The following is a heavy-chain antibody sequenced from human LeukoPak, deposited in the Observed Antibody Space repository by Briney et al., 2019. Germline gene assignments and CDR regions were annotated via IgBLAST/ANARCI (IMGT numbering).Heavy chain of an antibody. D-gene: IGHD3-10*01. CDR3: VNLDRWFLFRGVVTTT. CDR1: GFTFSSYA. J-gene: IGHJ5*02. CDR2: ISGSGGST. V-gene: IGHV3-23*01. Sequence: GGSLRLSCAASGFTFSSYAMTWVRQAPGRGLEWVSTISGSGGSTYYADSVKGRFTVSRDNSENTLYLQMNSLRADDTAVYFCVNLDRWFLFRGVVTTTWGRGTLVTVSS.